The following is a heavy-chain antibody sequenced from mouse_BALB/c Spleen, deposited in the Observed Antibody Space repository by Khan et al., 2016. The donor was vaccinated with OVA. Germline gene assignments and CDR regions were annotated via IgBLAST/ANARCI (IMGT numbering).Heavy chain of an antibody. CDR2: IDPENGET. D-gene: IGHD2-10*02. CDR1: GFNIKDYY. V-gene: IGHV14-1*02. Sequence: VQLKESGAELVRPGALVKLSCKASGFNIKDYYIHWVKQRPEQGLEWIGWIDPENGETVYDPKFQGKASITADTSYNTASLQVRSLKSEDTAVYYCTRSGYAAWFAYWGQGTLGTVSA. J-gene: IGHJ3*01. CDR3: TRSGYAAWFAY.